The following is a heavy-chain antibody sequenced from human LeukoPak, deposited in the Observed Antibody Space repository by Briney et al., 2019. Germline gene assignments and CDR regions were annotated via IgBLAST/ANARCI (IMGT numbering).Heavy chain of an antibody. Sequence: SETLSLTCSVSGGSISSFYWSWIRQPAGKGLEWIGRIYTPGRTSYSPSLKSRVSMSEDTSKNQFSLELRSVTAADTAVYYCARTPCSGGSCSGGDAFDIWGQGALVTVSS. CDR3: ARTPCSGGSCSGGDAFDI. CDR2: IYTPGRT. V-gene: IGHV4-4*07. D-gene: IGHD2-15*01. J-gene: IGHJ3*02. CDR1: GGSISSFY.